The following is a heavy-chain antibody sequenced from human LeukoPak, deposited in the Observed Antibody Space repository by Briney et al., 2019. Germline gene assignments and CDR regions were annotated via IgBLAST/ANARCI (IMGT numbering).Heavy chain of an antibody. CDR2: ITPSDSYT. J-gene: IGHJ4*02. CDR3: ATSSGNNPFDY. V-gene: IGHV5-10-1*01. CDR1: AYRFTTFW. Sequence: PGESLSISCKASAYRFTTFWISWVRQMPGKGLEWMGRITPSDSYTNYSPSFRGHVTISADKSSTTAYLQWSSLRASDTAMYYCATSSGNNPFDYWGQGTLVTVSS. D-gene: IGHD1-14*01.